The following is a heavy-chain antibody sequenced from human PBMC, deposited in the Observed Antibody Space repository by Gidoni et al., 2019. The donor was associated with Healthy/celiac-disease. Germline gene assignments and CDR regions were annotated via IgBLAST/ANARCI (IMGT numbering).Heavy chain of an antibody. CDR2: IDWDDDK. V-gene: IGHV2-70*04. J-gene: IGHJ3*02. CDR1: GFSLSTRGMR. Sequence: HVTLKQSGPAPVQPTHTLTLTCTVSGFSLSTRGMRVSWIRQPPGKALEWRERIDWDDDKFYSTSLKTRLTIAKDTSKNQMVLTMTNMDHVDTATYYCARIRPYYYDSSGQLDAFDIWGQGTMGTVSS. CDR3: ARIRPYYYDSSGQLDAFDI. D-gene: IGHD3-22*01.